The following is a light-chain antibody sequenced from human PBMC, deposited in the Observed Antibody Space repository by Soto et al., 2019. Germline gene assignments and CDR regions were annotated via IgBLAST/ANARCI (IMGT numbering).Light chain of an antibody. CDR2: SYN. V-gene: IGLV1-44*01. J-gene: IGLJ2*01. CDR3: ATWDDSLHGPV. CDR1: SSNIGSNT. Sequence: QAVVTQPPSASGTPGQRVTISCSGSSSNIGSNTVNWYQQVPGTAPKLLIYSYNQRPSGVPDRVSGSKSGTSASLAISGLQSEDEADYYCATWDDSLHGPVFGGGTKLTVL.